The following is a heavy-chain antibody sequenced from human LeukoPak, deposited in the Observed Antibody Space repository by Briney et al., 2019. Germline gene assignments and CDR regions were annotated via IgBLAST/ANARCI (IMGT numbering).Heavy chain of an antibody. Sequence: GASLRLSCAASGFTFSSYAMSWVRQAPGKGLEWVTAISGSGGSTYYADSVKGRLTISRDNSKNTLYLQMNSLRAEDTAVYYCAKGDPDFWSGLYYFDYWGQGTLVTVSS. CDR1: GFTFSSYA. J-gene: IGHJ4*02. CDR3: AKGDPDFWSGLYYFDY. CDR2: ISGSGGST. V-gene: IGHV3-23*01. D-gene: IGHD3-3*01.